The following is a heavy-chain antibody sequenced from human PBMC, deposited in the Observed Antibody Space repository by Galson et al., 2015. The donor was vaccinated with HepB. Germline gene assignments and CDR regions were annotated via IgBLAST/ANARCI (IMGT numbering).Heavy chain of an antibody. Sequence: SLRLSCAVSGFTLNNYAMYWVRQAPVKGLEWVAVISYDGNNKYYADSVKGRFTISRDISKNTLYLQMDSLRPEDTAVYYCARIKSAQSTGEAFEIWGQGTMVTVSS. CDR1: GFTLNNYA. CDR3: ARIKSAQSTGEAFEI. J-gene: IGHJ3*02. V-gene: IGHV3-30-3*01. CDR2: ISYDGNNK.